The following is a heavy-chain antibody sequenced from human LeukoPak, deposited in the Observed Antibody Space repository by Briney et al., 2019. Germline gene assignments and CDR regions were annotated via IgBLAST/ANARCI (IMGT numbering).Heavy chain of an antibody. CDR2: INPNSGGT. CDR1: GYTFTGYY. V-gene: IGHV1-2*02. CDR3: ARAWSGGGYFDY. J-gene: IGHJ4*02. D-gene: IGHD1-14*01. Sequence: ASVKVSCKASGYTFTGYYMHWVRQAPGQGLEWMGWINPNSGGTNYAQKFQGRVTMTTDTSTSTAYMELRSLRSDDTAVYYCARAWSGGGYFDYWGQGTLVTVSS.